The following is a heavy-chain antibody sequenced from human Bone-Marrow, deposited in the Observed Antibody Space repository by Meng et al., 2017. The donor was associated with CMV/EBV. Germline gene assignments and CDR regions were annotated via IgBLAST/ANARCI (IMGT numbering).Heavy chain of an antibody. CDR2: THTSGNT. CDR1: GGSISSGSYY. CDR3: ARGDRVELEPFDY. J-gene: IGHJ4*02. D-gene: IGHD1-1*01. Sequence: QVHLQESGPGLVKPSQILSLTCTVSGGSISSGSYYWNWIRQPAGKGLEWIGRTHTSGNTNYNPSLKSRVTISVDTSKNQLSLKVISVTAADTAVYYCARGDRVELEPFDYWGRGILVTVSS. V-gene: IGHV4-61*02.